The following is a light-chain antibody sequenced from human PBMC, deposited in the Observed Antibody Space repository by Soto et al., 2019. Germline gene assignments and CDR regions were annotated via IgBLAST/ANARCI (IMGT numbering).Light chain of an antibody. J-gene: IGKJ1*01. CDR3: QQYNNWPSWT. V-gene: IGKV3D-15*01. CDR2: GAS. Sequence: EIVLTQSPDTLSLSPGGRATLSCRASQSVTTRLAWYQQKPGQPPRLLISGASVRASGVPVRISGSGSGTEFTLTISSLQSEDFAVYYCQQYNNWPSWTFGQGTKVDIK. CDR1: QSVTTR.